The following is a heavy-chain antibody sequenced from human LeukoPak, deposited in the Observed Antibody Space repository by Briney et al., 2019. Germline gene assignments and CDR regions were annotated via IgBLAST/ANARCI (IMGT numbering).Heavy chain of an antibody. Sequence: GASVKVSCKASGYTFTSYDINWVREATGQGLEWMGWMNPNSGNTGYAQKFKGRVTMTRNTSISTAYMELSSLRSEDTAVYYCARASIAVPCGYWGQGTLVTVSS. CDR1: GYTFTSYD. D-gene: IGHD6-19*01. CDR3: ARASIAVPCGY. CDR2: MNPNSGNT. V-gene: IGHV1-8*01. J-gene: IGHJ4*02.